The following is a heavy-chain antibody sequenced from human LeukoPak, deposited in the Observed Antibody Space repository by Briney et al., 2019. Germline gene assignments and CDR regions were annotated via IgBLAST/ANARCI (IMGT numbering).Heavy chain of an antibody. CDR2: IIPIFGTA. D-gene: IGHD3-22*01. J-gene: IGHJ4*02. Sequence: ASVKVSCKASGGTFSSYAISWVRQAPGQGLEWMGGIIPIFGTANYAQKFQGRVTITTDESTSTAYMELSSLRPEDTAVYYCARGYYYDSSGYLWYFDYWGQGTLVTVSS. V-gene: IGHV1-69*05. CDR3: ARGYYYDSSGYLWYFDY. CDR1: GGTFSSYA.